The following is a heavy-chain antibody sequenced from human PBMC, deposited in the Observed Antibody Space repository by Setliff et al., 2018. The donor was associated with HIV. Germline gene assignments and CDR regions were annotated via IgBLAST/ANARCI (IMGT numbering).Heavy chain of an antibody. Sequence: ASVKVSCKTSGYTFTNYGISWVRQAPGQGLEWVGWISTYIGLTKYDQILQGRVTMTTDTSTNTAYMELKNLTSGDTAVYYCAATGSSGYVYWGQGTLVTVSS. CDR3: AATGSSGYVY. J-gene: IGHJ4*02. CDR1: GYTFTNYG. V-gene: IGHV1-18*01. CDR2: ISTYIGLT. D-gene: IGHD5-12*01.